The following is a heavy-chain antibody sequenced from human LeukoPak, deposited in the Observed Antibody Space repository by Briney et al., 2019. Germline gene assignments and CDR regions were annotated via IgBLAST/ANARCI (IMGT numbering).Heavy chain of an antibody. CDR3: ARFSTFTIGGPKVPVHAFDI. J-gene: IGHJ3*02. D-gene: IGHD3-16*01. Sequence: PGGSLRLSCAASGFTFSSYAMSWVRQAPGKGLEWVSAISGSGGSTYYADSVKGRFTISRDNSKNTLYLQMNSLRAEDTAVYYCARFSTFTIGGPKVPVHAFDIWGQGTMVTVSS. CDR1: GFTFSSYA. CDR2: ISGSGGST. V-gene: IGHV3-23*01.